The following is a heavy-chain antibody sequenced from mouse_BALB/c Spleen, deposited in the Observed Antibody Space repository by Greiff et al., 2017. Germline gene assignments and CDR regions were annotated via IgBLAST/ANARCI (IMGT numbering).Heavy chain of an antibody. J-gene: IGHJ4*01. CDR2: ISRGSSTI. V-gene: IGHV5-17*02. CDR3: ARDEGPYGTRGYYYAMDY. Sequence: EVQLVESGAGLVQPGGSLKLSCAASGFTFTSFGMHWVRQAPEKGLEWVAYISRGSSTIYYADTVKGRFTISRDNPKNTLFLQMTSLTSEDTAMYYGARDEGPYGTRGYYYAMDYWGQGTSVTVSS. D-gene: IGHD2-1*01. CDR1: GFTFTSFG.